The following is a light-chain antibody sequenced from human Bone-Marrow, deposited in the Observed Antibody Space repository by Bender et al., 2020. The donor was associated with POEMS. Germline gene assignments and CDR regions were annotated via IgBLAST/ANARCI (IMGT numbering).Light chain of an antibody. CDR3: LLYYGSAWV. V-gene: IGLV7-43*01. CDR1: TGAVTSGYN. Sequence: QTVVTQEPSLTVSPGGTVTLTCASSTGAVTSGYNPNWFQQKPGQAPRALIYNTNNKHSWTPARFSGSLLGGKAVLALSGVQPEDEAEYYCLLYYGSAWVFGGGTKLTVL. CDR2: NTN. J-gene: IGLJ2*01.